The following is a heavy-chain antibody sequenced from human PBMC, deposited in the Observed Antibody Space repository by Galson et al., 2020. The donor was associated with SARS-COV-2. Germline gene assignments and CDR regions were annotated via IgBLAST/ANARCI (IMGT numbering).Heavy chain of an antibody. CDR3: ARDPRVYGDYDAYYFDY. CDR2: ISSSSSYI. CDR1: GFTFSSYS. V-gene: IGHV3-21*01. J-gene: IGHJ4*02. D-gene: IGHD4-17*01. Sequence: GGSLRLSCAASGFTFSSYSMNWVRQAPGKGLEWVSSISSSSSYIYYADSVKGRFTISRDNAKNSLYLQMNSLRAEDTAVYYCARDPRVYGDYDAYYFDYWGQGTLVTVSS.